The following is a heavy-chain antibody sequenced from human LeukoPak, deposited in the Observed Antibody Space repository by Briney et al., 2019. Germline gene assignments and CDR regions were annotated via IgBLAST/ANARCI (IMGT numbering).Heavy chain of an antibody. CDR3: ARDPGDYDFWRGRGWFDP. CDR1: GYTFTSYG. D-gene: IGHD3-3*01. Sequence: ASVKVSCKSSGYTFTSYGISWVRQAPGQGRGWMGWISAYNGNTNYAQKLQGRVTMTTDTSTSTAYMELRSLRTDDTAVYYCARDPGDYDFWRGRGWFDPWGQGTLVTVSS. J-gene: IGHJ5*02. V-gene: IGHV1-18*01. CDR2: ISAYNGNT.